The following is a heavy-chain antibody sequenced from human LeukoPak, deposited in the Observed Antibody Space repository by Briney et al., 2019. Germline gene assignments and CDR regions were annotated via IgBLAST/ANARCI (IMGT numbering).Heavy chain of an antibody. D-gene: IGHD6-6*01. V-gene: IGHV3-30-3*01. Sequence: GGSLRLSCAASGFTFSSYAMHWVRQAPGKGLEWVAVISYDGSNKYYADSVKGRFTTSRDNSKNTLYLQMNSLRAEDTAVYYCAIEGTIAPRAWGQGTLVTVSS. CDR2: ISYDGSNK. CDR1: GFTFSSYA. J-gene: IGHJ5*02. CDR3: AIEGTIAPRA.